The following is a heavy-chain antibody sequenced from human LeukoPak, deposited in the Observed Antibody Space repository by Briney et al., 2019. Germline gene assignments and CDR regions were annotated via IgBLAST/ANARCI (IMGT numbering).Heavy chain of an antibody. CDR3: ARTYYYDSSGYYYGHWFDP. D-gene: IGHD3-22*01. J-gene: IGHJ5*02. Sequence: ASVKVSCRASGYTFTNYGISWVRQAPGQGLEWMGWISAYNGNTNYAQKLQGRVTTTTETSTSTAYMELRSLRSDDTAIYYCARTYYYDSSGYYYGHWFDPWGQGTLVTVSS. V-gene: IGHV1-18*01. CDR1: GYTFTNYG. CDR2: ISAYNGNT.